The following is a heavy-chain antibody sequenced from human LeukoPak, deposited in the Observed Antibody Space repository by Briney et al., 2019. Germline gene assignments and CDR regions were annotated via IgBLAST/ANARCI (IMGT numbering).Heavy chain of an antibody. J-gene: IGHJ4*02. CDR3: ATFFPRGWEVPDY. Sequence: ASVTVSCKVSGYTLTELSIHWVRQAPGKGIEWVGGFDPEDGEKIYAQKFQGRVTMTEDTSTDTAYMELSSLRSEDTAVYYCATFFPRGWEVPDYWGQGTLVTVSS. D-gene: IGHD1-26*01. V-gene: IGHV1-24*01. CDR1: GYTLTELS. CDR2: FDPEDGEK.